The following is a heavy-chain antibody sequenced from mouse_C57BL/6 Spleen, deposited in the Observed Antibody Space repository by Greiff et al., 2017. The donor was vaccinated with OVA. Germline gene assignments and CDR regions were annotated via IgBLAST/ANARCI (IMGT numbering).Heavy chain of an antibody. CDR1: GYAFTNYL. D-gene: IGHD1-1*01. CDR3: ARGDSSITTVVATRFDY. J-gene: IGHJ2*01. Sequence: VQLQQSGAGLVRPGTSVKVSCKASGYAFTNYLIEWVKQRPGQGLEWIGVINPGSGGTNYNEKFKGKATLTADKSSSTAYMQLSSLTSEDSAVYFCARGDSSITTVVATRFDYWGQGTTLTVSS. V-gene: IGHV1-54*01. CDR2: INPGSGGT.